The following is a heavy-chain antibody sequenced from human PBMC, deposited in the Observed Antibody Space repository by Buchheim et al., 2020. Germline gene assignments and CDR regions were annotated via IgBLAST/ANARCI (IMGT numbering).Heavy chain of an antibody. CDR1: GFTFSSYA. CDR3: ATKRGYSYGDDAFDV. Sequence: QVQLVESGGGVVQPGRSLRLSCAASGFTFSSYAMHWVRQAPGKGLEWVAVISYDGSNQYYVDSVKGRFTISRDNSENSLYLQMNSLRREDTAMYYCATKRGYSYGDDAFDVWGQGT. CDR2: ISYDGSNQ. J-gene: IGHJ3*01. D-gene: IGHD5-18*01. V-gene: IGHV3-30*04.